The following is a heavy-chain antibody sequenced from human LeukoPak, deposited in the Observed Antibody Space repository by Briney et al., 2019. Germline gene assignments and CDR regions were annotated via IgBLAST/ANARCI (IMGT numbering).Heavy chain of an antibody. D-gene: IGHD6-13*01. V-gene: IGHV3-21*01. CDR3: ARDPLSSSSFDL. CDR1: GFTFSTYN. CDR2: IRGSSSYI. Sequence: PGGSLRLSCAASGFTFSTYNMNWVRQAPGKGLEWVSSIRGSSSYIYYADSVKGRFSISRDNAKNSLYLQMNSLRAEDTAVYYCARDPLSSSSFDLWGQGTLVTVSS. J-gene: IGHJ5*02.